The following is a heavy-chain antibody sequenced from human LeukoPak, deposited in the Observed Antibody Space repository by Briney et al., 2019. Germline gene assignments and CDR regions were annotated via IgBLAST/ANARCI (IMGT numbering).Heavy chain of an antibody. CDR3: AKDSSYDRAIFGAVTSFYYFDL. J-gene: IGHJ4*02. D-gene: IGHD3-3*01. V-gene: IGHV3-48*01. CDR1: GFTFSSYS. Sequence: PGGSLRLSCAASGFTFSSYSMNWVRQAPGKGLEWVSYISSSSSTTYYADSVKGRFTISRDNSKNTLYLQMNSLRAEDTAVYYCAKDSSYDRAIFGAVTSFYYFDLWGQGTLVTVSS. CDR2: ISSSSSTT.